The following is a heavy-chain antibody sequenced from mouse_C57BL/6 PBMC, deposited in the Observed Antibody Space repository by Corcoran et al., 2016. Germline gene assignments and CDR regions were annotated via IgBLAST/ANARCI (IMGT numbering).Heavy chain of an antibody. J-gene: IGHJ3*01. CDR1: GYTFTDYN. V-gene: IGHV1-18*01. Sequence: EVQLQQSGPELVKPGASVKIPCKASGYTFTDYNMDWVKQSHGKSLEWIGDINPNNGGTIYNQKFKGKATLTVDKSSSTAYMELRSLTSEDTAVYYGARRGYDYDGWFAYWGQGTLVTVSA. D-gene: IGHD2-4*01. CDR2: INPNNGGT. CDR3: ARRGYDYDGWFAY.